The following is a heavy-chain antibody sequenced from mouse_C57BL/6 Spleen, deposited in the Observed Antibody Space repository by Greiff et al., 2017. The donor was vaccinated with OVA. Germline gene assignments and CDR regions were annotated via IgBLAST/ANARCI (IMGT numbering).Heavy chain of an antibody. V-gene: IGHV1-69*01. CDR1: GYTFTSYW. Sequence: VQLQQPGAELVMPGASVKLSCKASGYTFTSYWMHWVKQRPGQGLEWIGEIDPSDSYTNYNQKFKGKSTLTVDKSSSTAYMQLSSLTSEDSAVYYCARSLGRLDYWGQGTTLTVSS. D-gene: IGHD3-3*01. CDR3: ARSLGRLDY. CDR2: IDPSDSYT. J-gene: IGHJ2*01.